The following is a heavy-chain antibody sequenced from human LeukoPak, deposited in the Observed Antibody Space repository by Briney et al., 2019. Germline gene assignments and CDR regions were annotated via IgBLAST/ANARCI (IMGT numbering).Heavy chain of an antibody. Sequence: GGSLRLSCAASGFTFSSDAMSWVRQAPGKGLEWVSAISGSGGSTYYADSVKGRFTISRDNSKNTLYLQMNSLRAEDTAVYYCAKDPTDYGDINFDYWGQGTLVTVSS. CDR3: AKDPTDYGDINFDY. CDR2: ISGSGGST. D-gene: IGHD4-17*01. CDR1: GFTFSSDA. V-gene: IGHV3-23*01. J-gene: IGHJ4*02.